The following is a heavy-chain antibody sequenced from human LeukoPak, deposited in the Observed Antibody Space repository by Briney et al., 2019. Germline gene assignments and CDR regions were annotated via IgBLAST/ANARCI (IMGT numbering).Heavy chain of an antibody. CDR1: GFTLSNYA. CDR2: ISGSGGST. CDR3: AKGGYLGGDFQPYYFDF. J-gene: IGHJ4*02. Sequence: GSLRLSCAASGFTLSNYAISWVRQAPGKGLEWVSGISGSGGSTYHPDSVKGRFTISRGEPKNTLNLQMKSLRAQETAVYYCAKGGYLGGDFQPYYFDFWGQGILVTVSS. V-gene: IGHV3-23*01. D-gene: IGHD3-16*02.